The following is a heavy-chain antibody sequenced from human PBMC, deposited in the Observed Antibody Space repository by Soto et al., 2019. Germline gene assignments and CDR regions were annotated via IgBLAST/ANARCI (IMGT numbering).Heavy chain of an antibody. J-gene: IGHJ6*02. CDR1: GYIFTSYG. Sequence: ASVKVSCKASGYIFTSYGISWVRQAPGQGLEWMGWISAYNGNTHYAQKLQGRVTMTTDTSTNTAYMELRSLRSDDTAVYYCARDRLRSLAEHGMDVWGQETTVTVSS. CDR2: ISAYNGNT. V-gene: IGHV1-18*04. CDR3: ARDRLRSLAEHGMDV.